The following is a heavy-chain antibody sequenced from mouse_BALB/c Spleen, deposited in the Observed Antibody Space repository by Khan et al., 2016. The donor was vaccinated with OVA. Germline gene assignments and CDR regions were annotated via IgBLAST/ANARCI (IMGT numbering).Heavy chain of an antibody. CDR1: GFTFSSYS. D-gene: IGHD1-1*01. CDR2: ISSGGDYT. J-gene: IGHJ3*01. CDR3: TSHLAGSLAY. Sequence: EVELVESGGDLVKPGGSLKLSCAASGFTFSSYSMSWVRQTPDKRLEWVATISSGGDYTYYPDNVKGRFTISRDNAKNTPYLQMSSLKSEDTAMYYCTSHLAGSLAYWGQGTLVTVSA. V-gene: IGHV5-6*01.